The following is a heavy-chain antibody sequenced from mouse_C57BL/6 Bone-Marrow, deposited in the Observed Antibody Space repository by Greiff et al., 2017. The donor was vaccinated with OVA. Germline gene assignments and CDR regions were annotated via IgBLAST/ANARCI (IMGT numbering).Heavy chain of an antibody. Sequence: QVTLKVSGPGILQPSQTLSLTCSFSGFSLSTFGMGVGWIRQPSGKGLEWLAHIWWDDDKYYTPALKSRLTISKATSKNQVFLKLANVDTADTATYYSARIAYYDYDDLAYWGQGTLVTVSA. J-gene: IGHJ3*01. CDR2: IWWDDDK. CDR1: GFSLSTFGMG. V-gene: IGHV8-8*01. CDR3: ARIAYYDYDDLAY. D-gene: IGHD2-4*01.